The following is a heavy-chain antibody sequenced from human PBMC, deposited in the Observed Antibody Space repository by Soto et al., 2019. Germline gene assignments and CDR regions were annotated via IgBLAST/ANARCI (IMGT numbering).Heavy chain of an antibody. V-gene: IGHV1-69*12. CDR1: GGTFSSYA. CDR2: IIPIFGTA. D-gene: IGHD2-2*01. J-gene: IGHJ6*02. CDR3: ASGPISTSYYYYYYGMDV. Sequence: QVQLVQSGAEVKKPGSSVKVSCKASGGTFSSYAISWVRQAPGQGLEWMGGIIPIFGTANYAQKFQGRVTITADESTSTAYMELSSLRSEDTAVYYCASGPISTSYYYYYYGMDVWGQGTTVTVSS.